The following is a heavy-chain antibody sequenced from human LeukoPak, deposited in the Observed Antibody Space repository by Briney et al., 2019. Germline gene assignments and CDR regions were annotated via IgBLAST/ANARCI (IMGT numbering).Heavy chain of an antibody. J-gene: IGHJ4*02. CDR2: ISSGSSYI. D-gene: IGHD5-24*01. Sequence: GGSLRLSCAASGFTFSSYSMNWVRQAPGKGLEWVSSISSGSSYIYKADSVKGRFTISRDNAKNSLYLQMNSLRAEDTAVYYCARDRGDGYNNFDYWGQGTLVIVSS. V-gene: IGHV3-21*01. CDR3: ARDRGDGYNNFDY. CDR1: GFTFSSYS.